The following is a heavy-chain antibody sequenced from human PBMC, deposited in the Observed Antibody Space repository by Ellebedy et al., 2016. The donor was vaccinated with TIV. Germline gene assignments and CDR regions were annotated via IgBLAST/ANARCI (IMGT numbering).Heavy chain of an antibody. CDR1: GFSFSNFW. CDR3: VGVGVFNL. D-gene: IGHD3-3*01. Sequence: PGGSLRLSCAAWGFSFSNFWMSWVRQAPGKGLEWVAHIKTDGSETYYVDSVKGRITISRGDAKNALFLQMDGLSVDESAVYYFVGVGVFNLWGQGAPVTVSS. V-gene: IGHV3-7*04. CDR2: IKTDGSET. J-gene: IGHJ5*02.